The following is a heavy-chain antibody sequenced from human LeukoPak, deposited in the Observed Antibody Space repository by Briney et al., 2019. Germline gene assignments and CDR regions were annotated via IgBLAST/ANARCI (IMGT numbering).Heavy chain of an antibody. D-gene: IGHD2-2*01. CDR1: GFTFSDYY. CDR3: AREQGYCSSTSCPSGFDY. Sequence: GGSLRLSCAASGFTFSDYYMSWIRQAPGKGLERVTYISSSGSTIYYADSVKGRFTISRDNAKNSLYLQMNSLRAEDTAVYYCAREQGYCSSTSCPSGFDYWGQGTLVTVSS. V-gene: IGHV3-11*01. J-gene: IGHJ4*02. CDR2: ISSSGSTI.